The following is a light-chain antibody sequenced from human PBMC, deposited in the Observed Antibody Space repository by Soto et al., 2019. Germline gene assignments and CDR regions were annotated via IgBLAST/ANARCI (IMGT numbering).Light chain of an antibody. Sequence: QSALTQPASVSGSPGQSITISCTGTSSDVGGYKYVSWYQQNPGKGPKLMIYEVSNRPSGVSNRFSGSKSGNTASLTISGLQAEDEADYYCSSYTSSKTVVFGGGTKLTVL. J-gene: IGLJ3*02. CDR1: SSDVGGYKY. CDR3: SSYTSSKTVV. V-gene: IGLV2-14*01. CDR2: EVS.